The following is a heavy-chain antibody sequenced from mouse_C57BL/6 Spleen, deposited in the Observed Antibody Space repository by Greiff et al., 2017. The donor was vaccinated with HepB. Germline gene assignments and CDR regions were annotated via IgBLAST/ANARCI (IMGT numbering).Heavy chain of an antibody. CDR1: GYTFTSYW. CDR2: IDPSDSYT. CDR3: ATYGSSLAY. Sequence: QVQLQQSGAELVKPGASVKLSCKASGYTFTSYWMQWVKQRPGQGLEWIGEIDPSDSYTNYNQKFKGKATLTVDTSSSTAYMQLSSLTSEDSAVYYCATYGSSLAYWGQGTLVTVSA. V-gene: IGHV1-50*01. D-gene: IGHD1-1*01. J-gene: IGHJ3*01.